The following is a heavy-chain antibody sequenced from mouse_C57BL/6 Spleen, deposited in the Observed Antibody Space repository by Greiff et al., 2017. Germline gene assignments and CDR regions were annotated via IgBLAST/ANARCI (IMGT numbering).Heavy chain of an antibody. CDR2: ISYDGSN. CDR3: AHMTTVVARYFDV. Sequence: ESGPGLVKPSQSLSLTCSVTGYSITSGYYWNWIRQFPGNKLEWMGYISYDGSNNYNPSLKNRISITRDTSKNQFFLKLNSVTTEDTATYYCAHMTTVVARYFDVWGTGTTVTVSS. D-gene: IGHD1-1*01. CDR1: GYSITSGYY. V-gene: IGHV3-6*01. J-gene: IGHJ1*03.